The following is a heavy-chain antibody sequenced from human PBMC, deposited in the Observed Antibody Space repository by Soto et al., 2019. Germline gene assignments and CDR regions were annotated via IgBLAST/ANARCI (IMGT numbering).Heavy chain of an antibody. J-gene: IGHJ3*02. V-gene: IGHV3-23*01. CDR1: GFAVDNFP. CDR3: ENDRTMARGIHAIDI. Sequence: EAQLLQSGGGLVPPGGSLRLSCVASGFAVDNFPMAWVRQPPWKGLQWISTITGSGGITDYEDAVRSLFTVFIDHSKDTVLLKMARRRDDDTVVYYCENDRTMARGIHAIDIWGQGTTVTI. CDR2: ITGSGGIT. D-gene: IGHD3-10*01.